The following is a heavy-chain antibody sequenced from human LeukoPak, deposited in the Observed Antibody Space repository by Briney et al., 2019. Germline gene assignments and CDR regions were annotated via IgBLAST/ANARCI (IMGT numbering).Heavy chain of an antibody. CDR1: GYTFTSYY. CDR2: INPSGCST. V-gene: IGHV1-46*01. D-gene: IGHD3-10*01. J-gene: IGHJ6*03. Sequence: GASVKVSCRASGYTFTSYYMHWVRQPRGQGLEGMGIINPSGCSTSYAQKSQGRVAMNRDTSTSTIYMEPSSLRSEDTAVYYCARGLWFGELSYYYMDVWGKGTTVTISS. CDR3: ARGLWFGELSYYYMDV.